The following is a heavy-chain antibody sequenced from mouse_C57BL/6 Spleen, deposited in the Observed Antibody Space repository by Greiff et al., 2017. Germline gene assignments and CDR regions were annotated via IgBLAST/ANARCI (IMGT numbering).Heavy chain of an antibody. D-gene: IGHD1-1*01. Sequence: VQLQQPGTELVKPGASVKLSCKASGYTFTSYWMHWVKQRPGQGLEWIGNINPSNGGTNYNEKFKSKATLTVDKSSSTAYMQLSSLTSEDSAVYYCAREDYYGSYAMDYWGQGTSVTVSS. CDR3: AREDYYGSYAMDY. CDR2: INPSNGGT. J-gene: IGHJ4*01. CDR1: GYTFTSYW. V-gene: IGHV1-53*01.